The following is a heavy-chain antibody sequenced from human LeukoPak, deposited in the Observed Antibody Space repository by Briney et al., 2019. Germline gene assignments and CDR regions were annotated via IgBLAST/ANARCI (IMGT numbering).Heavy chain of an antibody. CDR2: IYYSGST. Sequence: SETLSLTCTVSGDSISSSSYYWGWIRQPPGKGLEWIVSIYYSGSTYYNPSLKSRVTISVDTSKNQFSLKLLSVTAADSAVYYCARRVGPGVSYPDYWGQGTLVTVSS. J-gene: IGHJ4*02. CDR3: ARRVGPGVSYPDY. CDR1: GDSISSSSYY. D-gene: IGHD1-26*01. V-gene: IGHV4-39*07.